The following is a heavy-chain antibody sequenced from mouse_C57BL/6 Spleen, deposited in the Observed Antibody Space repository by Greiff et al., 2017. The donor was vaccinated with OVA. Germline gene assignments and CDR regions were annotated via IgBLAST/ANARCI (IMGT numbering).Heavy chain of an antibody. CDR3: AKEVTTEVDYGAMDY. Sequence: VQLQQSGAELVKPGASVKLSCKASGYTFTSYWMHWVKQRPGQGLEWIGLIHPNSGSTNYTEKFKSKATLTVDKSSSTAYMQLSSLTSEDSADDYGAKEVTTEVDYGAMDYWGQGTSVTVSS. V-gene: IGHV1-64*01. D-gene: IGHD1-1*01. CDR1: GYTFTSYW. CDR2: IHPNSGST. J-gene: IGHJ4*01.